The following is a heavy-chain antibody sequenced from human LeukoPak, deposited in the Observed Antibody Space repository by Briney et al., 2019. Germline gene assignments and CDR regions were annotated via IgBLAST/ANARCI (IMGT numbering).Heavy chain of an antibody. D-gene: IGHD3-9*01. V-gene: IGHV3-21*01. Sequence: PGGSLRLSCAASGFTFSSYSMNWVRQAPGKGLEWVSSISSSSSYIYYADSVKGRFTISRDNAKNPLYLQMNSLRAEDTAVYYCARDYLGGDILTGFLADYWGQGTLVTVSS. CDR1: GFTFSSYS. CDR3: ARDYLGGDILTGFLADY. CDR2: ISSSSSYI. J-gene: IGHJ4*02.